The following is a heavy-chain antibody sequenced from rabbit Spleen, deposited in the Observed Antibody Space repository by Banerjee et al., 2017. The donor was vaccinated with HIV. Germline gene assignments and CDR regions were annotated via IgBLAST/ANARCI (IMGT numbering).Heavy chain of an antibody. J-gene: IGHJ4*01. Sequence: LEESGGGLVQPEGSLALTCKASGFSFSDRDVMCWVRQAPGKGLQWIACINAYTGKPVYATWAKGRFTISRTSSTSVTLQMTSLTAADTATYFCAGDLASVVGWNFGLWGQGTLVTVS. CDR1: GFSFSDRDV. V-gene: IGHV1S45*01. D-gene: IGHD3-1*01. CDR3: AGDLASVVGWNFGL. CDR2: INAYTGKP.